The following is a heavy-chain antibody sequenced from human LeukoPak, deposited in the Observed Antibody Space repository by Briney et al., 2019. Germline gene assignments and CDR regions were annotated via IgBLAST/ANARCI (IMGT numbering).Heavy chain of an antibody. CDR2: ISPSGDNT. CDR3: AKDLRHRNTCNCYGWFDS. V-gene: IGHV3-23*01. Sequence: GGSLRLSCAASGFTFKTYAMSWVRQAPGKGPEWVSAISPSGDNTYYADSVKGRFTISRDNSKSILYLQMNSLRVEDTAIYYCAKDLRHRNTCNCYGWFDSWDQGTLVTVSS. J-gene: IGHJ5*01. D-gene: IGHD2/OR15-2a*01. CDR1: GFTFKTYA.